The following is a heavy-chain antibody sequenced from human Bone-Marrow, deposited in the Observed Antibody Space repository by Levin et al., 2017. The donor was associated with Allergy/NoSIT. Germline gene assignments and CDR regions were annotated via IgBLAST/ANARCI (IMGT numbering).Heavy chain of an antibody. CDR1: GYTFSNYW. D-gene: IGHD2-15*01. Sequence: LGESLKISCKGSGYTFSNYWIAWVRQMPGKGLEWMGTIYPGDSDTKYSPSFQGQVTISVDKSTSTAYLQWRSLKASDTATYYCARRGGGSQYYYHGMDVWGRGTTVTVSS. J-gene: IGHJ6*02. V-gene: IGHV5-51*01. CDR2: IYPGDSDT. CDR3: ARRGGGSQYYYHGMDV.